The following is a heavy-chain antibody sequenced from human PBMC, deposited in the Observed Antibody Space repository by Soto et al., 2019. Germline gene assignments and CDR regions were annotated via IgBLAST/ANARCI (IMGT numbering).Heavy chain of an antibody. D-gene: IGHD3-22*01. Sequence: EVQLLESGGGLVQPGGSLRISCAASGFMFSNYAMSWVRQAPGKGLEWVSGIGGRATSAYYADSVKGRFAISRDNSYNTLFLQLNSLRAEDTAVYYCAKSRYSDSSGDYYDFWGQGTLVTVSS. V-gene: IGHV3-23*01. CDR1: GFMFSNYA. CDR3: AKSRYSDSSGDYYDF. CDR2: IGGRATSA. J-gene: IGHJ4*02.